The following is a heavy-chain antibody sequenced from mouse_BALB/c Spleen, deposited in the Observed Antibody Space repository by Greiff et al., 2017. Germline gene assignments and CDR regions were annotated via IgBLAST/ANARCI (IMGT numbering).Heavy chain of an antibody. J-gene: IGHJ3*01. CDR2: INPSTGYT. D-gene: IGHD2-4*01. CDR3: ARYDYDGEAWFAY. Sequence: QVQLQQSGAELAKPGASVKMSCQASGYTFTSYWMHWVKQRPGQGLEWIGYINPSTGYTEYNQKFKDKATLTADKSSSTAYMQLSSLTSEDSAVYYCARYDYDGEAWFAYWGQGTLVTVSA. V-gene: IGHV1-7*01. CDR1: GYTFTSYW.